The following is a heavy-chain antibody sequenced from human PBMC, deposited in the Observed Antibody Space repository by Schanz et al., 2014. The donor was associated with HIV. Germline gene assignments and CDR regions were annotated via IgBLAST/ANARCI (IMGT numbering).Heavy chain of an antibody. V-gene: IGHV1-69*06. J-gene: IGHJ4*02. CDR3: ARTYTGDWSTGAD. CDR1: GGSFSNYA. D-gene: IGHD2-21*02. CDR2: IIPMLRTA. Sequence: QVQLVQSGAEVQKPGSSVKVSCKASGGSFSNYAMNWVRQAPGQGLEWMGGIIPMLRTAHYAQRFQGRVTIIADKSTNILYMELSNLRSEDTAVYYCARTYTGDWSTGADWGQGTLVTVSS.